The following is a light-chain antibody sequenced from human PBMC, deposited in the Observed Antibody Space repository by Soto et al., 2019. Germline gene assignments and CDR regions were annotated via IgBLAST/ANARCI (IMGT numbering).Light chain of an antibody. CDR1: SSDIGRYNL. CDR2: QVT. J-gene: IGLJ3*02. CDR3: ASYEDSGTLV. Sequence: QSALTQPASVSGSPGQSITISCTGTSSDIGRYNLVSWYQEHPGNVPKLMIHQVTKRPSGVSNRFSGSKSGSTASLIISVLQAEDEALYYCASYEDSGTLVLGGGTKVTVL. V-gene: IGLV2-23*02.